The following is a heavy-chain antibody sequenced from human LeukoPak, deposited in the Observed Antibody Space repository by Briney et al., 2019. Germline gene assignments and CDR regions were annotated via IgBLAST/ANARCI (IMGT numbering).Heavy chain of an antibody. CDR3: ARQIAVAGEWAFDI. D-gene: IGHD6-19*01. J-gene: IGHJ3*02. Sequence: PSDTLSLTCTVSGGSISSGSYFWIWLRQPPGMGLEWIGSINYRGSTYYKPSLKSRVTIPVDTSKNQFSLKLSSVTAADTALYYCARQIAVAGEWAFDIWGQGTMVTVSS. CDR1: GGSISSGSYF. V-gene: IGHV4-39*01. CDR2: INYRGST.